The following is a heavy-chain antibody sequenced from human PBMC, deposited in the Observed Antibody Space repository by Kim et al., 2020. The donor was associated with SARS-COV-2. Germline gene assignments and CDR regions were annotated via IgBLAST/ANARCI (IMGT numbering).Heavy chain of an antibody. CDR2: INPSGGSR. J-gene: IGHJ4*02. Sequence: ASGKVSCKASGYTFTSYYMHWVRQAPGQGLEWMGIINPSGGSRSYAQKFQGRVTMTRDTSTSTVYMELSSLRSEDTAVYYCARAPTQYCSGGSCYSIDYWGQGTLVTVSS. V-gene: IGHV1-46*01. D-gene: IGHD2-15*01. CDR3: ARAPTQYCSGGSCYSIDY. CDR1: GYTFTSYY.